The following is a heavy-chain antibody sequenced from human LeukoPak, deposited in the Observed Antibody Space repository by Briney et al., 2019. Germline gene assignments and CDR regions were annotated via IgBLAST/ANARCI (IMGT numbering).Heavy chain of an antibody. J-gene: IGHJ4*02. CDR3: ARESQSRIQLWLTQYYFDY. CDR2: INWNGGST. V-gene: IGHV3-20*04. CDR1: GFTFDDYG. Sequence: GGSLRLSCAASGFTFDDYGMSWVRQAPGKGREWVSGINWNGGSTGYADSVKGRFTISRDNAKNSLYLQMNSLRAEDTASYYCARESQSRIQLWLTQYYFDYWGQGTLVTVSS. D-gene: IGHD5-18*01.